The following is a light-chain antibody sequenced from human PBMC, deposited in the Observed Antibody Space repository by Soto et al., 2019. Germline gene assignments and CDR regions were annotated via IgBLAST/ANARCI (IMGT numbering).Light chain of an antibody. CDR1: QSVSSSY. CDR2: RAS. CDR3: QQYGSSPRT. V-gene: IGKV3-20*01. J-gene: IGKJ1*01. Sequence: EIVLTQSPGTLSLSPGERGTLSCRASQSVSSSYLAWYLQKPGQAPRLLVHRASSRATGIPDRFSGSGSGTDFTLTICRLEPEDFAVYYCQQYGSSPRTFGQGTKVEIK.